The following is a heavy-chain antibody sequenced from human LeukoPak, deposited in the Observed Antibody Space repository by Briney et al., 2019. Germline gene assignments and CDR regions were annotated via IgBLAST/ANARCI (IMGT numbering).Heavy chain of an antibody. Sequence: SETLSLTCTVSGGSISSSNYYWGWFRQPPGKGLEWIGSLSISGSTYYNPSLKSRVTISGDTSKNQFSLRLTSVTAADTAVYYCARLPYSGYDPGAYWGQGTLVTVSS. CDR3: ARLPYSGYDPGAY. D-gene: IGHD5-12*01. CDR1: GGSISSSNYY. J-gene: IGHJ4*02. CDR2: LSISGST. V-gene: IGHV4-39*01.